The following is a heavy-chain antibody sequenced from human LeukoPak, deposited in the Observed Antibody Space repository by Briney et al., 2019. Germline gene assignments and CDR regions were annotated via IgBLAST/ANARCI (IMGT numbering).Heavy chain of an antibody. Sequence: GASVKVSCKASGYTFTSYYMHWVGQAPGQGLEGMGWINPNSGGTNYAQKFQGRVTMTRDTSIRTAYMELSRLRSDDTAVYYCASELGEDAFDIWGQGTMVTVSS. J-gene: IGHJ3*02. V-gene: IGHV1-2*02. CDR3: ASELGEDAFDI. D-gene: IGHD3-3*02. CDR1: GYTFTSYY. CDR2: INPNSGGT.